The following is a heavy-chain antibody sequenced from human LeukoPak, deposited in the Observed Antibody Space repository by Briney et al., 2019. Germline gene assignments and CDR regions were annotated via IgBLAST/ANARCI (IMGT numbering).Heavy chain of an antibody. CDR1: GGSISSYY. D-gene: IGHD3-10*01. CDR2: IYYSGST. Sequence: SETLSLTCTVSGGSISSYYWSWIRQPPGKGLEWIGYIYYSGSTNYNPSLKSRVTISVDTSKNQFSLKLSSVTAADTAVYYCAGESLWFGESYFDYWGQGTLVTVSS. J-gene: IGHJ4*02. CDR3: AGESLWFGESYFDY. V-gene: IGHV4-59*01.